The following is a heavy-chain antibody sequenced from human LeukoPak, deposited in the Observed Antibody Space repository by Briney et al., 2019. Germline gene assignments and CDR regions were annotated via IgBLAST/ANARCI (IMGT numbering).Heavy chain of an antibody. V-gene: IGHV4-31*03. CDR3: ARDPRITYVSGFYYGMDV. J-gene: IGHJ6*02. Sequence: SQTLSLTCTVSGGSISSGGYYWSWIRQHPGKGLEWIGYIYYSGSTYYNPSLKSRVTISVDTSKNQFSLKLSSVTAADTAVYYCARDPRITYVSGFYYGMDVWGQGTTVTVSS. CDR2: IYYSGST. D-gene: IGHD3-10*01. CDR1: GGSISSGGYY.